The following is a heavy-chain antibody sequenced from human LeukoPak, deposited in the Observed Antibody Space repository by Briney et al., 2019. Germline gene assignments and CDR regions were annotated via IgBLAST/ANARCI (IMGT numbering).Heavy chain of an antibody. J-gene: IGHJ4*02. Sequence: GGSLRLSCAASGFTFSSYAMSWVRQAPGKGLEWVSPIGGSGGRTYYADSVKGPFTISRDNSKNTLYLQMNSLRAEDTAVYYCAKSPEAVAGLDYWGQGTLVTVSS. D-gene: IGHD6-19*01. CDR3: AKSPEAVAGLDY. CDR2: IGGSGGRT. CDR1: GFTFSSYA. V-gene: IGHV3-23*01.